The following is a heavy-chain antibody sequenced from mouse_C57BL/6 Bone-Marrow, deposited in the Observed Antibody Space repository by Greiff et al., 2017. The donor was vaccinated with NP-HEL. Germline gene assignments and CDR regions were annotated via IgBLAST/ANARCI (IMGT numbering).Heavy chain of an antibody. Sequence: EVQLQQSGAELVRPGASVKLSCTASGFNIKDDYMHWVKQRPEQGLEWIGWIDPENGDTEYASKFQGKATITADTSSNTAYLQLSSLTSEDTAVYYCTNGGWLLQGAYWGQGTLVTVSA. V-gene: IGHV14-4*01. CDR3: TNGGWLLQGAY. CDR2: IDPENGDT. J-gene: IGHJ3*01. D-gene: IGHD2-3*01. CDR1: GFNIKDDY.